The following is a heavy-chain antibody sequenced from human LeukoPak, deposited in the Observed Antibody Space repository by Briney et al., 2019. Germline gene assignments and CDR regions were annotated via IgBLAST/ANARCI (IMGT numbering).Heavy chain of an antibody. CDR1: GYTFTGYY. D-gene: IGHD1-1*01. J-gene: IGHJ4*02. Sequence: ASVKVSCKASGYTFTGYYMHWVRQAPGQGLEWMGWINPNSGGTNYAQKFQGWVTMTRDTSISTAYMELSRLRSDDTAVYYCARDRDGTTLEVDYWGQGTLVTVSS. V-gene: IGHV1-2*04. CDR3: ARDRDGTTLEVDY. CDR2: INPNSGGT.